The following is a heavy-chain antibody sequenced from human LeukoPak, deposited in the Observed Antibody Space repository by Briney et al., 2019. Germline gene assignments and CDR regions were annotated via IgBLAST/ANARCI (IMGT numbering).Heavy chain of an antibody. J-gene: IGHJ3*02. CDR2: IYYSGST. Sequence: SETLSLTCTVSGGSTSSYYWSWIRQPPGKGLEWIGYIYYSGSTNYNPSLKSRVTISVDTSKNQFSLKLSSVTAADTAVYYCARLHTAIYYDAFDIWGQGTMVTVSS. CDR1: GGSTSSYY. CDR3: ARLHTAIYYDAFDI. D-gene: IGHD5-18*01. V-gene: IGHV4-59*08.